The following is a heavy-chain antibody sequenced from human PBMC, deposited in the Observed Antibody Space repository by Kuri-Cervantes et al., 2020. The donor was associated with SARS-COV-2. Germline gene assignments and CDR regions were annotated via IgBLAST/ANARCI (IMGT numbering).Heavy chain of an antibody. CDR3: AKDGADILTGYYPYFDY. J-gene: IGHJ4*02. CDR2: IYSGGST. D-gene: IGHD3-9*01. Sequence: GESLKISCAASGFTFSSYSMNWVRQAPGKGLEWVSVIYSGGSTYYADSVKGRFTISRDNSKNTLYLQMNSLRAEDTAVYYCAKDGADILTGYYPYFDYWGQGTLVTVSS. CDR1: GFTFSSYS. V-gene: IGHV3-23*03.